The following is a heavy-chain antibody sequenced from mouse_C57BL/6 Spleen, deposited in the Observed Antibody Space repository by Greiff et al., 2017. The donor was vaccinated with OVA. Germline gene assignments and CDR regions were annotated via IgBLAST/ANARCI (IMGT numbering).Heavy chain of an antibody. CDR1: GYTFTGYW. J-gene: IGHJ4*01. CDR2: ILPGSGST. V-gene: IGHV1-9*01. CDR3: SRPYGGAYYAMDY. Sequence: VKLMESGAELMKPGASVKLSCKATGYTFTGYWIEWVKQRPGHGLEWIGEILPGSGSTKYNEKFTGTAPFTADTSSNTAYLQLSSLTSEDSAIYYCSRPYGGAYYAMDYWGQATSVTVSS. D-gene: IGHD1-1*02.